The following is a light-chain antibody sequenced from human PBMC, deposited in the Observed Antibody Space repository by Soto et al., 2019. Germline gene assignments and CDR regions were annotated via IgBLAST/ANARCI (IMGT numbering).Light chain of an antibody. J-gene: IGKJ2*01. V-gene: IGKV4-1*01. CDR2: WAS. CDR1: QSLLYSSNNKNY. Sequence: DIVLTQSPDSLAVSLGERATINCKSSQSLLYSSNNKNYLAWYQQKPGQPPKLLIYWASTRESGVPDRFSGSGSGTDFTLTISGLHAEDVAVYYCQQCYSIPYTFGQGTKLEIK. CDR3: QQCYSIPYT.